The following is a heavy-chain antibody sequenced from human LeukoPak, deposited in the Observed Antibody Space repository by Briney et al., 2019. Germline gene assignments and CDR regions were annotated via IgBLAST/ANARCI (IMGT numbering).Heavy chain of an antibody. CDR1: GGTFSSYA. Sequence: ASVKVSCKASGGTFSSYAISWVRQAPGQGLEWMGRIIPILGIANYAQKFQGRVTITADKSTSTAYMELSSLRSEDTAVYYCARVACGSSTSCYGYYYYYGMDVWGQGTTVTVSS. J-gene: IGHJ6*02. CDR2: IIPILGIA. CDR3: ARVACGSSTSCYGYYYYYGMDV. V-gene: IGHV1-69*04. D-gene: IGHD2-2*01.